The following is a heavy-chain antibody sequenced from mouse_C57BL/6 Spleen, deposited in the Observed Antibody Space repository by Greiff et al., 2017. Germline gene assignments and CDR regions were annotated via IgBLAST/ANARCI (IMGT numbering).Heavy chain of an antibody. Sequence: VQLQQPGAELVKPGASVKLSCKASGYTFTSYWMHWVKQRPGQGLEWIGMIHPNSGSTNYNEKFKSKATLTVDKSSSTAYMQLSSLTSEDSAVYYCARDSTMITTPPLFDYWGQGTTLTVSS. CDR1: GYTFTSYW. D-gene: IGHD2-4*01. CDR2: IHPNSGST. J-gene: IGHJ2*01. CDR3: ARDSTMITTPPLFDY. V-gene: IGHV1-64*01.